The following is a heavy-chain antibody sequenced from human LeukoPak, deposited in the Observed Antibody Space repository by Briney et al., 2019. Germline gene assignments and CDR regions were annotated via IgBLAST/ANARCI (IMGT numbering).Heavy chain of an antibody. CDR2: ISSSSTYI. Sequence: GGSLRLSCAASGFTFSNYPMDWVRQAPGTGLEWVSYISSSSTYIYYADSVKGRFTISRDNAKNSLYLQMNSLRAEDTAVYYCARDMTTARFDNWGQGTLVTVSS. CDR3: ARDMTTARFDN. J-gene: IGHJ4*02. D-gene: IGHD4-17*01. CDR1: GFTFSNYP. V-gene: IGHV3-21*01.